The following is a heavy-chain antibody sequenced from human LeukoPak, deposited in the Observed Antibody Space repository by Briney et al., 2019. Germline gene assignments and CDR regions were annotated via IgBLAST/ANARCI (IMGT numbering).Heavy chain of an antibody. CDR1: GGSISSYY. D-gene: IGHD3-10*01. Sequence: SETLSLTCTVSGGSISSYYWSWIRQPPGKGLEWIGYIYYSGSTNYNPSLKSRVTISVDTSKNQFSLKLSSVTAADTAVYYCARAQNYYGSGAYAFDIWGQGTMVTVSS. V-gene: IGHV4-59*01. J-gene: IGHJ3*02. CDR3: ARAQNYYGSGAYAFDI. CDR2: IYYSGST.